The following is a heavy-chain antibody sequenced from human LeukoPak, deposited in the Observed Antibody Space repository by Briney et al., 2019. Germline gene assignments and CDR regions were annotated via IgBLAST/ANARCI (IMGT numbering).Heavy chain of an antibody. CDR1: GFTFSSYS. Sequence: GGSLRLSCAASGFTFSSYSMNWVRQAPGRGLEWVSSISRSSSYIYYADSVKGRFTISRDNAKNSLYLQMNSLRAEDTAVYYCARGERGLYCSSTSCYPVLGGQGTLVTVSS. D-gene: IGHD2-2*01. CDR3: ARGERGLYCSSTSCYPVL. J-gene: IGHJ4*02. CDR2: ISRSSSYI. V-gene: IGHV3-21*01.